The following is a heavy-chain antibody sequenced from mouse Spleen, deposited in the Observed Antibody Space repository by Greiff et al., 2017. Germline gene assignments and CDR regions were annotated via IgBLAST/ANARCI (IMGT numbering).Heavy chain of an antibody. Sequence: QVQLQQPGAELVMPGASVKLSCKASGYTFTSYWMHWVKQRPGQGLEWIGEIDPSDSYTNYNQKFKGKATLTVDKSSSTAYMQLSSLTSEDSAVYYCARRLRYAMDYWGQGTSVTVSS. CDR2: IDPSDSYT. J-gene: IGHJ4*01. V-gene: IGHV1-69*01. CDR1: GYTFTSYW. D-gene: IGHD1-1*01. CDR3: ARRLRYAMDY.